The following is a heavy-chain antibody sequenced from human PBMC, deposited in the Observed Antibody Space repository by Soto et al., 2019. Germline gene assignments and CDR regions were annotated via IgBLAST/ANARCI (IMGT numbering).Heavy chain of an antibody. CDR1: AGSISSGDYY. CDR2: IYYSGST. Sequence: SETRSLTCTVSAGSISSGDYYWCWIRQPPGKGLEWIGYIYYSGSTYYNPSLKSRVTISVDTSKNQFSLKLSSVTAADTAVYYCASGPSLVVPAAYFDYWGQRTPVTVPQ. V-gene: IGHV4-30-4*01. J-gene: IGHJ4*02. D-gene: IGHD2-2*01. CDR3: ASGPSLVVPAAYFDY.